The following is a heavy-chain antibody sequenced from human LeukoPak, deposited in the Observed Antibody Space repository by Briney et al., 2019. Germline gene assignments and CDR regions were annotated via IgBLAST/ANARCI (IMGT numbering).Heavy chain of an antibody. CDR3: AKLPYDFWSGYPMN. V-gene: IGHV3-23*01. CDR2: ISGSGGST. CDR1: GFTFSSYS. J-gene: IGHJ4*02. Sequence: GGSLRLSCAASGFTFSSYSMNWVRQAPGKGLEWVSAISGSGGSTYYADSVKGRFAISRDNSKNTLYLQMNSLRAEDTAVYYCAKLPYDFWSGYPMNWGQGTLVTVSS. D-gene: IGHD3-3*01.